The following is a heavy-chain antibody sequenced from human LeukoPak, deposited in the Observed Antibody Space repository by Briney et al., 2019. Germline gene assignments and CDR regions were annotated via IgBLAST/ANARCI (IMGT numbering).Heavy chain of an antibody. CDR2: IFTSGST. CDR3: AREAYYSDTSGPNAFHI. Sequence: SETLSLTCTVSGGSMSSYYWSWIRQPAGRGLEWIGRIFTSGSTNYNPSLKSRVTISLDTSKNHFSLNLNSVTAADTAVYYCAREAYYSDTSGPNAFHIWGQGTMVTVSS. V-gene: IGHV4-4*07. D-gene: IGHD3-22*01. J-gene: IGHJ3*02. CDR1: GGSMSSYY.